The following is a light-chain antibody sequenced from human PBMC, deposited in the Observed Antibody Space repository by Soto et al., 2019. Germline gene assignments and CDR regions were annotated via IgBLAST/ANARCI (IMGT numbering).Light chain of an antibody. J-gene: IGKJ1*01. CDR3: LQYHNLWA. V-gene: IGKV3D-7*01. CDR2: RAS. Sequence: EVVLTQSPGTLSLSPGERATLSCRASQSVSSSFLAWYQQKPGQAPRLLIYRASTRATGVPARFSGSGSGTDFTLTISSLQSEDFTVYSCLQYHNLWAFGQGTKVDIK. CDR1: QSVSSSF.